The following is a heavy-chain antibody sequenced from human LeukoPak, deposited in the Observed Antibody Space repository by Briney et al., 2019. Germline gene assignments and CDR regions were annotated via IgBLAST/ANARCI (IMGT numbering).Heavy chain of an antibody. V-gene: IGHV3-48*01. Sequence: GGSLRLSCAASGFTFSRYSMNWVRQAPGKGLEWVSYISSGSSTIYYADSVQGRFTISRDNAEKSVYLQMNSLRAEDTALYYCAREVVPATMIDYYYGMDVWGQGTTVTVSS. CDR2: ISSGSSTI. J-gene: IGHJ6*02. CDR3: AREVVPATMIDYYYGMDV. D-gene: IGHD2-2*01. CDR1: GFTFSRYS.